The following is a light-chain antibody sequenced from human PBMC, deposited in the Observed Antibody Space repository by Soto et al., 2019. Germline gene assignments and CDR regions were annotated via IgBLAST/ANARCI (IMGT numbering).Light chain of an antibody. J-gene: IGLJ2*01. Sequence: QAVVTQPPSASGTPGQRVTISCSGSSSNIGSNYVYWYQQLPGTAPKLLIYRSDQRPSGVPDRVSGSKSGTSASLAISGLRSEDEADYYCAAWDDSLSGRVFGGGTKLTVL. CDR1: SSNIGSNY. CDR3: AAWDDSLSGRV. V-gene: IGLV1-47*01. CDR2: RSD.